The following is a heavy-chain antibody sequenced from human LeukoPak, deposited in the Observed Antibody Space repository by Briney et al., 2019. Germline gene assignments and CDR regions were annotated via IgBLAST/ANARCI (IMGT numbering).Heavy chain of an antibody. CDR2: ISYEGGNK. CDR3: AKAHSISWPYAFDS. J-gene: IGHJ4*02. Sequence: GGSLRLSCAASGFTFSSYSMNWVRQAPGKGLEWVAVISYEGGNKDYSDSVQGRFTISRDNSKNTVYLQMDNLRAEDSAMYYCAKAHSISWPYAFDSWGQGTLVTVSS. D-gene: IGHD6-13*01. CDR1: GFTFSSYS. V-gene: IGHV3-30*18.